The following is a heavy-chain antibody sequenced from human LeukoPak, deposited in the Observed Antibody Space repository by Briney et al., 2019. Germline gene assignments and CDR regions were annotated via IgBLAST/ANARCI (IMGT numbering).Heavy chain of an antibody. CDR2: FIPIFGTA. CDR3: ARHYCSGGSCYDN. Sequence: GASVKVSCKASGGTFSSYAISWVRQAPGQGLEWMGGFIPIFGTANYAQKFQGRVTITADESTSTAYMELSSLRSEDTAVYYCARHYCSGGSCYDNWGQGTLVTVSS. D-gene: IGHD2-15*01. CDR1: GGTFSSYA. J-gene: IGHJ4*02. V-gene: IGHV1-69*13.